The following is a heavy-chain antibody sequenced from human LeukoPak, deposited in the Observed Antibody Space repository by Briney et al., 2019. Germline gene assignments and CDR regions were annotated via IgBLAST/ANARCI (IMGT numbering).Heavy chain of an antibody. CDR2: ISYDGSNK. V-gene: IGHV3-30*04. Sequence: GGSLRLSCAASGFTFSSYAMHWVRQAPGKGLEWVAVISYDGSNKYYADSVKGRFTISRDNSKNTLYLQMNSLRAEDTAVYYCARGIKCRLLLLCWFDPWGQGTLVTVSS. CDR3: ARGIKCRLLLLCWFDP. CDR1: GFTFSSYA. D-gene: IGHD2-21*02. J-gene: IGHJ5*02.